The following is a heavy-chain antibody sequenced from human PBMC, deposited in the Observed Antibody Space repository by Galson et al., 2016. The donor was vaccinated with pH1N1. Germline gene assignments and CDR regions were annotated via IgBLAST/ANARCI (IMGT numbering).Heavy chain of an antibody. D-gene: IGHD5-24*01. CDR2: VYPPDSDT. V-gene: IGHV5-51*03. J-gene: IGHJ4*02. Sequence: QSGAEVKKAGESLRISCKGSGYTFTTYWIAWVRQMPGKGLEWMGIVYPPDSDTRYSPSFEGQVTISADQSISTAYLQWSSLKASDTAVYYCARRIGGGYNIREFDYWGQGTQVTVSS. CDR1: GYTFTTYW. CDR3: ARRIGGGYNIREFDY.